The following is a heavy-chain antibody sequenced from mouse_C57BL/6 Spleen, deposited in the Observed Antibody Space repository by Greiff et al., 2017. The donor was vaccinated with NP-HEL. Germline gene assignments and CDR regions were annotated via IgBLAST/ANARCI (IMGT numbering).Heavy chain of an antibody. J-gene: IGHJ1*03. CDR1: GYAFSSYW. CDR3: ARGVVGYWYFDV. V-gene: IGHV1-80*01. Sequence: QVHVKQSGAELVKPGASVKISCKASGYAFSSYWMNWVKQRPGKGLEWIGQIYPGDGDTNYNGKFKGKATLTADKSSSTAYMQLSSLTSEDSAVYFCARGVVGYWYFDVWGTGTTVTVSS. CDR2: IYPGDGDT. D-gene: IGHD1-1*01.